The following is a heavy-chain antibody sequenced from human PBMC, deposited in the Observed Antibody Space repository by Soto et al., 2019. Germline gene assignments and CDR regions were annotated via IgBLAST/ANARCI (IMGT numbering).Heavy chain of an antibody. CDR3: ASALWGPAGQMKWFDP. D-gene: IGHD2-2*01. V-gene: IGHV4-59*01. Sequence: SETLSLTCTVSGGSISSYYWSWIRQPPGKGLEWIGYIYYSGSTNYNPSLKSRVTISVDTSKNQFSLKLSSVTAADTAVYYCASALWGPAGQMKWFDPWGQGTLVTVSS. CDR2: IYYSGST. CDR1: GGSISSYY. J-gene: IGHJ5*02.